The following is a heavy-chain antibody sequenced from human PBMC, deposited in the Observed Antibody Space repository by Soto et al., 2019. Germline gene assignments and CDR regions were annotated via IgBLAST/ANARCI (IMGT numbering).Heavy chain of an antibody. CDR1: GGSISSYY. V-gene: IGHV4-59*01. CDR2: IYYSGST. J-gene: IGHJ6*02. CDR3: ARMPPGYYYYYGMDV. D-gene: IGHD2-2*01. Sequence: SETLSLTCTVSGGSISSYYWSWIRQPPGKGLEWIGYIYYSGSTNYNPSLKSRVTISVDTSKNQFSLKLSSVTAADTAMYYCARMPPGYYYYYGMDVWGQGTTVTVSS.